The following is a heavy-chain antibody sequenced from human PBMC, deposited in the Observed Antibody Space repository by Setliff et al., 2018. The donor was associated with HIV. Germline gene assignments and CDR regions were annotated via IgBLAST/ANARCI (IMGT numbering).Heavy chain of an antibody. J-gene: IGHJ4*02. CDR3: AKDPPLSYSSGRYYFDY. CDR1: EFSISNYW. D-gene: IGHD6-19*01. CDR2: IKEDGSEK. V-gene: IGHV3-7*03. Sequence: GGSLRLSCVASEFSISNYWMNWVRQAPGKGLEWVANIKEDGSEKNYVDSVEGRVTISRDDSKKTLYLQMNSLRVEDTAIYYCAKDPPLSYSSGRYYFDYWGQGTLVTVSS.